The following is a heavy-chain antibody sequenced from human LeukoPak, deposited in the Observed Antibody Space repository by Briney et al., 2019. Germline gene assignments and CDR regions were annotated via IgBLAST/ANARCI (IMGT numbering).Heavy chain of an antibody. CDR3: ARIRDGYNDAYDI. CDR2: INPGGGNT. J-gene: IGHJ3*02. V-gene: IGHV1-46*01. D-gene: IGHD5-24*01. CDR1: GYTFTNYY. Sequence: ASVKVSCKASGYTFTNYYIHWVRQAPGQGLEGMGLINPGGGNTNYAQNFQGRVTMTRDTSASTVYMQLSSLRSEDTAMYYCARIRDGYNDAYDIWGQGTVVTVPS.